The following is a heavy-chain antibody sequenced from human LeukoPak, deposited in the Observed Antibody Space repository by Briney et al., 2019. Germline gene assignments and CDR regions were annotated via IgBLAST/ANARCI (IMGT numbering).Heavy chain of an antibody. D-gene: IGHD4-11*01. CDR3: ARDAQRGFDYSNSLKY. CDR2: IWSDGTNR. Sequence: VGSLRLSCAASGFIFSHHGMHWVRQAPGKGLEWVAVIWSDGTNRFHGDSVKGRFTISRDNSQNTVFLQMNSLRVKDTAIYYCARDAQRGFDYSNSLKYWGHGTLVTVSS. V-gene: IGHV3-33*01. CDR1: GFIFSHHG. J-gene: IGHJ4*01.